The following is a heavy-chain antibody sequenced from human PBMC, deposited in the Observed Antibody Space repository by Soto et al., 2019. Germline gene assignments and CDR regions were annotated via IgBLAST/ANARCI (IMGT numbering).Heavy chain of an antibody. CDR2: MNPNSGHT. J-gene: IGHJ4*02. Sequence: QVQLVQSGAEVKKPGASVKVSCKASGYTFTSHDINWMRQATGQGLEWMGWMNPNSGHTNYAQKFQGRVTMTRDTSISTAYMELTNLRTEDKAICYGASDMSTTWGQGTLVTGSS. D-gene: IGHD2-2*01. CDR1: GYTFTSHD. V-gene: IGHV1-8*01. CDR3: ASDMSTT.